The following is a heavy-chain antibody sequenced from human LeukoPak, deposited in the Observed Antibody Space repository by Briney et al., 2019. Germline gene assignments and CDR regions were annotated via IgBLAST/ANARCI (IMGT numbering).Heavy chain of an antibody. J-gene: IGHJ4*02. CDR1: GFTFSSYN. Sequence: PGGSLRLSCAASGFTFSSYNMNWVRQAPGKGLEWVSYISSSSSTIYYADSVKGRFTISRDNAKNSLYLQMNSLRAEDTAVYYCARDPGRSGWDYWGQGALVTVSS. CDR2: ISSSSSTI. D-gene: IGHD6-19*01. V-gene: IGHV3-48*01. CDR3: ARDPGRSGWDY.